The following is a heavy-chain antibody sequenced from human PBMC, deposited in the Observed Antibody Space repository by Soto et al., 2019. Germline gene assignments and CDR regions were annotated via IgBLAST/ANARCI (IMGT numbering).Heavy chain of an antibody. V-gene: IGHV1-8*01. CDR1: GYTFTSYD. Sequence: GASVKVSCKASGYTFTSYDINWVRQATGQGLEWMGWMNPNSGNTGYAQKFQGRVTMTRNTSISTAYMELSSLRSEDTAMYYCARGGDYYDSSGYYYVDYYGMDVWGQGTTVTVSS. CDR3: ARGGDYYDSSGYYYVDYYGMDV. J-gene: IGHJ6*02. CDR2: MNPNSGNT. D-gene: IGHD3-22*01.